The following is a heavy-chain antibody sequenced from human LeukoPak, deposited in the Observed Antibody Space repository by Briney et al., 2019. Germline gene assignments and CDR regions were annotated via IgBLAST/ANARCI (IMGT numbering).Heavy chain of an antibody. V-gene: IGHV3-73*01. CDR1: GFTFSGSA. J-gene: IGHJ3*02. CDR2: IRSKANSYAT. D-gene: IGHD3-22*01. CDR3: TSYYDSGGYSYDAFDI. Sequence: PGGSLRLSCAASGFTFSGSAMHWVRQASGKGLEWVGRIRSKANSYATAYAASVKGRFTISRDDSKNTAYLQMNSLKTEDTAVYYCTSYYDSGGYSYDAFDIWGQGTMVTVSS.